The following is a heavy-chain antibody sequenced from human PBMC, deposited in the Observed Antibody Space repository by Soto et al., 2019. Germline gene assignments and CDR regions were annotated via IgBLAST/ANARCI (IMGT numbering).Heavy chain of an antibody. D-gene: IGHD3-3*01. J-gene: IGHJ6*02. V-gene: IGHV3-30-3*01. CDR2: ISYDGSNK. CDR3: ARGNPDYYDFWSGYYPPMSYGVDV. CDR1: GFTFSSYA. Sequence: GGSLRLSCAASGFTFSSYAMHWVRQAPGKGLEWVAVISYDGSNKYYADSVKGRFTISRDNSKNTLYLQMHSLRAEDTAVYYCARGNPDYYDFWSGYYPPMSYGVDVWGQGTTVTVS.